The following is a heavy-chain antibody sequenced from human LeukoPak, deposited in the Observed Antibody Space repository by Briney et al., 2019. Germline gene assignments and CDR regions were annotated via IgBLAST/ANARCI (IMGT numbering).Heavy chain of an antibody. CDR2: IWYDGSNK. J-gene: IGHJ4*02. Sequence: GRSLRPSCAASRFTFSSYGMHWVRQAPGKGLEWVAVIWYDGSNKYYADSVKGRFTISRDNSKNTLYLQMNSLRAEDTAVYYCAKGPCGGDCYSDYWGQGTLVTVSS. CDR3: AKGPCGGDCYSDY. CDR1: RFTFSSYG. D-gene: IGHD2-21*02. V-gene: IGHV3-33*06.